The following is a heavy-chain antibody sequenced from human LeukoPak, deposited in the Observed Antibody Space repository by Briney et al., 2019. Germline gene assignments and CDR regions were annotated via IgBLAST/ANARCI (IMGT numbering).Heavy chain of an antibody. D-gene: IGHD6-19*01. CDR2: ISAYNGNT. V-gene: IGHV1-18*04. Sequence: ASVKVSCKASGYTFTGYYLHWVRQAPGQGLEWMGWISAYNGNTNYAQKLQGRVTMTTDTSTSTAYMELRSLRSDDTAVYYCARDPLGVAVAGVDYWGQGTLVTVSS. CDR3: ARDPLGVAVAGVDY. CDR1: GYTFTGYY. J-gene: IGHJ4*02.